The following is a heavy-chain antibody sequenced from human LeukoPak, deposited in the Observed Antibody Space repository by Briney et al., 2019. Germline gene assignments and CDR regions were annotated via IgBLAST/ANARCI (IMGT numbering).Heavy chain of an antibody. Sequence: PSQTLSLTCTVSGGSISSGSYYWSWIRQPAGKGLEWIGRIYTSGSTNYNPSLKSRVTISVDTSKNQLSLKLSSVTAADTAVYYCARVVDYDYVWGSFDYWGQGTLVTVSS. CDR3: ARVVDYDYVWGSFDY. D-gene: IGHD3-16*01. V-gene: IGHV4-61*02. CDR1: GGSISSGSYY. J-gene: IGHJ4*02. CDR2: IYTSGST.